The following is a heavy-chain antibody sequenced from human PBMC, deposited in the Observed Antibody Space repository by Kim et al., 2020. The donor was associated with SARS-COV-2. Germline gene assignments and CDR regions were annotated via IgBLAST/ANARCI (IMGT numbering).Heavy chain of an antibody. V-gene: IGHV4-30-2*01. CDR2: IYHSGST. D-gene: IGHD6-19*01. Sequence: SETLSLTCAVSGGSISSGGYSWSWIRQPPGKGLEWIGYIYHSGSTYYNPSLKSRVTISVDRSKNQFSLKLSSVTAADTAVYYCARAEAVAGTSYFDYWGQGTLVTVSS. CDR1: GGSISSGGYS. CDR3: ARAEAVAGTSYFDY. J-gene: IGHJ4*02.